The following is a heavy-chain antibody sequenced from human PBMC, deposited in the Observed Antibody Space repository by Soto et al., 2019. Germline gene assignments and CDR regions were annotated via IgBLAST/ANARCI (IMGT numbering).Heavy chain of an antibody. V-gene: IGHV3-11*01. CDR1: GFSFRSYF. J-gene: IGHJ1*01. D-gene: IGHD6-19*01. CDR3: AGDGYNSGWSD. CDR2: ITSSGSSV. Sequence: QVQLEESGGGLVKPGGSLRLSCAASGFSFRSYFMSWVRQAPGKGLEWISYITSSGSSVYYADSVKGRFTISRDNAKNSLYLQMNSLRAEDTAVYYCAGDGYNSGWSDWGQGTLVTVSS.